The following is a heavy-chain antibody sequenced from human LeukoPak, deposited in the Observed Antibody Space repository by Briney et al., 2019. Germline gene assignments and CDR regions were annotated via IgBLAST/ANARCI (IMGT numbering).Heavy chain of an antibody. J-gene: IGHJ6*03. Sequence: GGSLRLSCAASGFTFSNAWMSWVRQAPGKGLEWVGRIKSKTDGGTTDYAAPVKGRFTISRDDPKNTLYLQMNSLKTEDTAVYYCTTGVYYYYYMDVWGKGTTVTVSS. D-gene: IGHD3-10*01. CDR2: IKSKTDGGTT. CDR1: GFTFSNAW. CDR3: TTGVYYYYYMDV. V-gene: IGHV3-15*01.